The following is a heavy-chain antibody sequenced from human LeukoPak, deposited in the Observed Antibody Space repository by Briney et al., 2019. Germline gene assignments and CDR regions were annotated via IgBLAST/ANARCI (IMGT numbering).Heavy chain of an antibody. J-gene: IGHJ6*02. CDR2: IGRSGDRTT. CDR1: GFTFSSYS. Sequence: GGSLRLSCAASGFTFSSYSMNWVRQAPGKGLEWVAYIGRSGDRTTKYAGSVKGRFTISRDNAENSLFLQMNSLRAEDTAVYYCAVPPLSGSGSSRPLAGVDVWGQGTTVTVSS. V-gene: IGHV3-48*04. D-gene: IGHD3-10*01. CDR3: AVPPLSGSGSSRPLAGVDV.